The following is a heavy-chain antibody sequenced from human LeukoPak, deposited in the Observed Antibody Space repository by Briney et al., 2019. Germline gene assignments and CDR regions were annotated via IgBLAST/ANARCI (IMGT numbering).Heavy chain of an antibody. CDR2: IYHSGST. Sequence: SETLSLTYTVSGYSISHGYYWGWIRQPPGRGLEWIESIYHSGSTYYNPSLKSRVTILVDTSKNQFSLKLSSVTAADTAVYYCARDMPPLGVAVAGSDYWGQGTLVTVSS. J-gene: IGHJ4*02. CDR3: ARDMPPLGVAVAGSDY. D-gene: IGHD6-19*01. CDR1: GYSISHGYY. V-gene: IGHV4-38-2*02.